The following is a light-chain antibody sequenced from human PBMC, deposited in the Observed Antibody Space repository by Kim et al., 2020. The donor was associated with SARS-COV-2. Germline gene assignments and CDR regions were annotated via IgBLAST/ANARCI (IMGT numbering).Light chain of an antibody. J-gene: IGLJ1*01. Sequence: SYELTQPPSVSVAPGKTARITCWGNNIGSKSVHWYQQKPGQAPVLVIYHDSDRPSGIPERFSGSNSGNTATLTISRVEAGDEADYYCQVWDSSSDHYVFGTGTKVTVL. CDR1: NIGSKS. V-gene: IGLV3-21*04. CDR3: QVWDSSSDHYV. CDR2: HDS.